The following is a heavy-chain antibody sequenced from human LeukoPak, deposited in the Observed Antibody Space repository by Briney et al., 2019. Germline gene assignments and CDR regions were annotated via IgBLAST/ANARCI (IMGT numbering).Heavy chain of an antibody. Sequence: PGGSLRLSCAASGFTFSSYGMHWVRQAPGKGLEWVAVISDDGSNKYYADSVKGRFTISRDNSKNTLYLQMNSLRAEDTAVYYCAKGVRYFDWLLSNYFDYWGQGTLVTVSS. CDR1: GFTFSSYG. V-gene: IGHV3-30*18. CDR2: ISDDGSNK. CDR3: AKGVRYFDWLLSNYFDY. D-gene: IGHD3-9*01. J-gene: IGHJ4*02.